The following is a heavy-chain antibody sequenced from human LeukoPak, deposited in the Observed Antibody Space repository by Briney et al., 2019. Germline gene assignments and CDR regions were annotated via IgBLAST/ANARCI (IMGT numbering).Heavy chain of an antibody. CDR1: GGPISSYY. V-gene: IGHV4-59*01. CDR3: ARLPIYSGSYYTVDY. CDR2: IYYSGST. D-gene: IGHD1-26*01. Sequence: PSETLSLTCTVSGGPISSYYWSWIRQPPGKGLEWIGYIYYSGSTNYNPSLKSRVTISVDTSKNQFSLKLSSVTAADTAVYYCARLPIYSGSYYTVDYWGQGTLVTVSS. J-gene: IGHJ4*02.